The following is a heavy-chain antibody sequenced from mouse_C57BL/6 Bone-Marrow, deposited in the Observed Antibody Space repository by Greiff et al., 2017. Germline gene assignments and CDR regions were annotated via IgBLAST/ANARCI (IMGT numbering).Heavy chain of an antibody. V-gene: IGHV1-81*01. D-gene: IGHD4-1*02. CDR1: GYTFTSYG. Sequence: QVQLQQSGAELARPGASVKLSCKASGYTFTSYGISWVKQRTGQGLEWIGEIYPRSGNTYYNEKFKGKATLTADKSSSTAYMELRSLTSEGSAVYFCARGNWPGAMDYWGQGTSVTVSS. CDR3: ARGNWPGAMDY. J-gene: IGHJ4*01. CDR2: IYPRSGNT.